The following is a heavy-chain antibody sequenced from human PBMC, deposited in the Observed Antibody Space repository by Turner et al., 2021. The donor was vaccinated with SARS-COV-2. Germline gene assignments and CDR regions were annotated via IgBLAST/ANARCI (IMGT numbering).Heavy chain of an antibody. D-gene: IGHD5-18*01. CDR1: GDTFTSYY. J-gene: IGHJ4*02. Sequence: QVQLVQSGAEVKKPGASVKVSCKASGDTFTSYYIPWVRQAPGQGLEWMGIINPSGGTTSYAQKFQGRVTMTRDTSTSTVYMELSSLRSEDTAVYYCARNTRGYSYGYHFDYWGQGTLVTVSS. CDR2: INPSGGTT. CDR3: ARNTRGYSYGYHFDY. V-gene: IGHV1-46*01.